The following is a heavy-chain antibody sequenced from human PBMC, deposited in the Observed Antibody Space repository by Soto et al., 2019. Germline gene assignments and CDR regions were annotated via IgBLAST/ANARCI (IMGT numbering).Heavy chain of an antibody. CDR2: ISGSGGST. CDR1: GFTFSSYA. CDR3: AKEGSSRGGAFDI. V-gene: IGHV3-23*01. Sequence: EVQLLESGGGLVQPGGSLRLYCAASGFTFSSYAMSWVRQAPGTGLEWVSAISGSGGSTYYADSVKGRFTISRDNSKNPLYLQMNSLRAEETAVYYCAKEGSSRGGAFDIWGQGTMVTVSS. D-gene: IGHD6-13*01. J-gene: IGHJ3*02.